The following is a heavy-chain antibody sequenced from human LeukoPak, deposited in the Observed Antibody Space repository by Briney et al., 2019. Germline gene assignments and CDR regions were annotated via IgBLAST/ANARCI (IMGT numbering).Heavy chain of an antibody. CDR3: ARSGEVVVAAVPYGMDV. Sequence: PSETLSLTCTVSGGSIGSYYWSWIRQPPGKGLEWIGYIYYSGSTNYNPSLKSRVTISVDTSKNQFSLKLSSVTAADTAVCYCARSGEVVVAAVPYGMDVWGQGTTVTVSS. CDR2: IYYSGST. D-gene: IGHD2-15*01. V-gene: IGHV4-59*01. CDR1: GGSIGSYY. J-gene: IGHJ6*02.